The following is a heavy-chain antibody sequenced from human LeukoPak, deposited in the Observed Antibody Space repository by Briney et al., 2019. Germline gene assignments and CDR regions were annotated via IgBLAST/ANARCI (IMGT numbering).Heavy chain of an antibody. D-gene: IGHD6-19*01. Sequence: SVKVSCTASGGTFSSYAISWVRQAPGQGLEWMGGIIPIFGTANYAQKFQGRVTITADESTSTAYMELSSLRSEDTAVYYCARVSLSSGWLYYYGMDVWGQGTTVTVSS. CDR1: GGTFSSYA. J-gene: IGHJ6*02. V-gene: IGHV1-69*13. CDR3: ARVSLSSGWLYYYGMDV. CDR2: IIPIFGTA.